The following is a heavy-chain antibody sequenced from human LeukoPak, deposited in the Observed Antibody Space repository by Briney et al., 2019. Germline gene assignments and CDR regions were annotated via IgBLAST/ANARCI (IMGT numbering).Heavy chain of an antibody. V-gene: IGHV3-23*01. CDR3: AKSVVVITFRFDD. J-gene: IGHJ4*02. CDR1: GLTFSSYA. D-gene: IGHD2-15*01. CDR2: ISGSGGST. Sequence: QSGGSLRLSCAASGLTFSSYAMSWVRQAPGKGLEWVSAISGSGGSTYYADSVKGRFTISRDNSKNMLYLQMNSLRADDTAIYYCAKSVVVITFRFDDWGQGALVTVSS.